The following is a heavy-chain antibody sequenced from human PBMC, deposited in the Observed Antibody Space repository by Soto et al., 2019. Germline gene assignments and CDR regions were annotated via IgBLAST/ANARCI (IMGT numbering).Heavy chain of an antibody. CDR1: GVPVSSGSYY. CDR3: AREIMGARYGLDV. V-gene: IGHV4-61*01. D-gene: IGHD2-8*01. J-gene: IGHJ6*02. Sequence: SETLSLTCTVSGVPVSSGSYYWSWIRQPPGKGLEWIGYVYYSGNANYNPSLKSRVTISIDTSDNQFSLKLTSMTAADTAVYYCAREIMGARYGLDVWGQGXTVTIYS. CDR2: VYYSGNA.